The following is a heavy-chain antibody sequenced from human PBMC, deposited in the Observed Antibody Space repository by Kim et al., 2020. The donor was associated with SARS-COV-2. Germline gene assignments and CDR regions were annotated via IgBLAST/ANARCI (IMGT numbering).Heavy chain of an antibody. CDR3: ARPGGSGNYYNGKWYFDF. D-gene: IGHD3-10*01. CDR2: IYYSGNT. J-gene: IGHJ2*01. Sequence: SETLSLTCTVSGGSVTGFYWTWIRQPPGKGLEWIGNIYYSGNTNYNPSLKSRVTMSVDTSKNQFSLKLSSVTAADTAIYYCARPGGSGNYYNGKWYFDFWGRGTLVTVSS. V-gene: IGHV4-59*08. CDR1: GGSVTGFY.